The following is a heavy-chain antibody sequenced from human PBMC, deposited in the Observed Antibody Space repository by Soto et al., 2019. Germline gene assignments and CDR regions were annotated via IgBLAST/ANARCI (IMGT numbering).Heavy chain of an antibody. CDR3: ARGGGYRFEY. CDR2: IFHSGTT. D-gene: IGHD3-10*01. V-gene: IGHV4-4*02. CDR1: GASVSDNYW. Sequence: QLQLQESGPGLVKPSGTLSLTCAVSGASVSDNYWWTWVRQPPGKGLEWIGEIFHSGTTNYNSSLKNRVTMSTDQSNNQFSLNLNSVTAADTAVYYCARGGGYRFEYWGHGALVTVSS. J-gene: IGHJ4*01.